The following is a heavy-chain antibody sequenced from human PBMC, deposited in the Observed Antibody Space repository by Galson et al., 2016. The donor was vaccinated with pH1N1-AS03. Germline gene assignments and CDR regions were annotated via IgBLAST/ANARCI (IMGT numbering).Heavy chain of an antibody. CDR2: ISAYYGDT. CDR1: GYTFTTHG. CDR3: GRESEISGVVFFNY. J-gene: IGHJ4*02. D-gene: IGHD3-3*01. Sequence: SVKVSCKASGYTFTTHGISWVRQAPGQELEWMGWISAYYGDTHFAHKYQERVTLHRDTSTATAYMELRNLSSDDTAVYYCGRESEISGVVFFNYWGQGTLVTVSS. V-gene: IGHV1-18*01.